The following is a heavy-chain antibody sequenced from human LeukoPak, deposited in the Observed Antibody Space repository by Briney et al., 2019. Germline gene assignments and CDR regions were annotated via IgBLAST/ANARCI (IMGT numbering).Heavy chain of an antibody. Sequence: SETLSLTCTVYGGSFSGYYWSWIRQPPGKGLEWIGYIYHSGSTYYNPSLKSRVTISVDRSKNQFSLKLSSVTAADTAVYYCARDRGSSSSYYYGMDVWGQGTTVTVSS. CDR3: ARDRGSSSSYYYGMDV. CDR2: IYHSGST. CDR1: GGSFSGYY. V-gene: IGHV4-30-2*01. D-gene: IGHD6-6*01. J-gene: IGHJ6*02.